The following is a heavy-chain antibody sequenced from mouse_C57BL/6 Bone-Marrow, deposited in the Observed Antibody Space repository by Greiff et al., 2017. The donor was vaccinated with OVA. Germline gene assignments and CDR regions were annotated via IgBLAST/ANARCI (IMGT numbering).Heavy chain of an antibody. V-gene: IGHV1-18*01. CDR1: GYTFTDYN. CDR2: INPNNGGT. Sequence: VHVKQSGPELVKPGASVKIPCKASGYTFTDYNMDWVKQSHGKSLEWIGDINPNNGGTIYNQKFKGKATLTVDKSSSTAYMELRSLTSEDTAVYYCARSSPSYDGSSPSYWYFDVWGTGTTVTVSS. J-gene: IGHJ1*03. CDR3: ARSSPSYDGSSPSYWYFDV. D-gene: IGHD1-1*01.